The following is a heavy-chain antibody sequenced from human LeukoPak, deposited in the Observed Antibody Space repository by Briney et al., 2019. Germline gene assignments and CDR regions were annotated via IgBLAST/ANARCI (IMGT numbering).Heavy chain of an antibody. Sequence: GASVKVSCKASGYTFTNYDINWVRQATGHGLEWMGWMNPNSGNTGYAQKVQGRVTMTRNTSISTAYMELSSLRSEDTAVYYCARSSRAGIDYWGQGTLVTVSS. CDR2: MNPNSGNT. J-gene: IGHJ4*02. D-gene: IGHD2-2*01. CDR1: GYTFTNYD. V-gene: IGHV1-8*01. CDR3: ARSSRAGIDY.